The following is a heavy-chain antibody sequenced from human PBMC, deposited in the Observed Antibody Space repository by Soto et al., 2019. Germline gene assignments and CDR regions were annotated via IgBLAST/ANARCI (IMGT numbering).Heavy chain of an antibody. CDR3: ARDGGYGTPFDY. CDR2: IPSDGTNT. CDR1: GFTFGNYW. Sequence: LRLSCAASGFTFGNYWMHWVRQAPGKGLVVVSRIPSDGTNTAYADSVKGRFTISRDNAQNMVYLQMNSLRAEDTAMYYCARDGGYGTPFDYWGQGALVTVSS. D-gene: IGHD5-12*01. V-gene: IGHV3-74*01. J-gene: IGHJ4*02.